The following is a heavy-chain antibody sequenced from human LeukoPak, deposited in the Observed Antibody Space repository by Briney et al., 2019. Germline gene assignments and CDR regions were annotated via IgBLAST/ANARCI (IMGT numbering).Heavy chain of an antibody. CDR1: GFTFSSYS. J-gene: IGHJ4*02. CDR2: ISSSGGDA. D-gene: IGHD1-26*01. CDR3: ARSRSGNYFDY. V-gene: IGHV3-48*02. Sequence: GGSLRLSCAGTGFTFSSYSMNWVRQAPGKGLEWVSYISSSGGDAYYADSVKGRFTISRDNAQNSLSLQMNGLRDGDTAVYHCARSRSGNYFDYWGQGTLVSVSS.